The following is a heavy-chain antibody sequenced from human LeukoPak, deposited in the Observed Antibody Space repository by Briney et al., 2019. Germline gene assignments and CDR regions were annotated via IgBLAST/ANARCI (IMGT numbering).Heavy chain of an antibody. J-gene: IGHJ3*02. V-gene: IGHV1-18*01. CDR1: GGTFSSYA. D-gene: IGHD2-21*01. CDR2: ISAYNGNI. Sequence: ASVKVSCKASGGTFSSYAISWVRQAPGQGLEWMGWISAYNGNINYAQKLQGRVTMTTDTSTSTAYMELRSPRSDDTAVYYCAREAYCGGDCDGASGDAFNIWGQGTMVTVSS. CDR3: AREAYCGGDCDGASGDAFNI.